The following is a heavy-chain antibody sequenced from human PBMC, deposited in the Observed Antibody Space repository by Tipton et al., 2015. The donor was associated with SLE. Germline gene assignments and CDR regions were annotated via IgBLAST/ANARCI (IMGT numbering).Heavy chain of an antibody. CDR1: GFTVSSNY. D-gene: IGHD3-16*01. J-gene: IGHJ4*02. CDR2: IYSGGST. CDR3: ARSPGGNYFDY. Sequence: GSLRLSCAASGFTVSSNYLSWVRQAPGKGLEWVSLIYSGGSTYYADSVRGRFTISRDNSKNTLYLQIDSLRAEDTAVYYCARSPGGNYFDYWGQGTLVTVSS. V-gene: IGHV3-53*01.